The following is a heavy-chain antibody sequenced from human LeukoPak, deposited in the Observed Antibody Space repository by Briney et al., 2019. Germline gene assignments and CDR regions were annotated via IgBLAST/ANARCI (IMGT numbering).Heavy chain of an antibody. J-gene: IGHJ4*02. CDR2: IYHSGST. CDR3: ARQGDSGWYYFDY. CDR1: GGSISSSNW. Sequence: SETLSLTCAVSGGSISSSNWWSWVHQPPGKGLEWIGEIYHSGSTNYNPSLKSRVTISVDKSKNQFSLKQTSVTTADTAAYYCARQGDSGWYYFDYWGQGTLVTVSS. D-gene: IGHD6-19*01. V-gene: IGHV4-4*02.